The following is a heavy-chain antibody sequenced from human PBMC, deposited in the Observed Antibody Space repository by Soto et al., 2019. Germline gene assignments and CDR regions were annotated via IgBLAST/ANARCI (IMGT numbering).Heavy chain of an antibody. D-gene: IGHD2-8*01. Sequence: EEQLVESGGGLVQPGGSLRLSCVASGFTFSSYWMHWVRQAPGKGLVWVSRINPGGTITDYADSVKGRFTISRDNAKNTVYLQVNSLRGDDTAEYFCARVPIGKYGVWNYWGQGTLVTVSS. CDR1: GFTFSSYW. CDR3: ARVPIGKYGVWNY. V-gene: IGHV3-74*01. J-gene: IGHJ4*02. CDR2: INPGGTIT.